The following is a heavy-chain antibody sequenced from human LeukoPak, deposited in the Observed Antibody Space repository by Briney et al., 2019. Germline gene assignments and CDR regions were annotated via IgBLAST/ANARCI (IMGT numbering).Heavy chain of an antibody. Sequence: SETLSLTCTVSGGSISSYYWNWIRQPPGKGLEWIGYIYYTGSTDYNPSLKSRVTISVDTSKNQFSLKLSSVTAADTAVYYCAGVERYYYGSGSTPFDYWGQGTLVTVSS. J-gene: IGHJ4*02. CDR2: IYYTGST. V-gene: IGHV4-59*01. CDR1: GGSISSYY. CDR3: AGVERYYYGSGSTPFDY. D-gene: IGHD3-10*01.